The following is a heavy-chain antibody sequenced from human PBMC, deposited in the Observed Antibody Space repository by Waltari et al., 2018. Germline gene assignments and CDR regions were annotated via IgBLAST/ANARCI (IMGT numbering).Heavy chain of an antibody. D-gene: IGHD6-13*01. J-gene: IGHJ5*02. CDR1: GGSISSSSYY. CDR2: IYYSGGT. V-gene: IGHV4-39*01. CDR3: ARQLTDSPIAAGVVDP. Sequence: QLQLQESGPGLVKPSETLSLTCTVSGGSISSSSYYWGWIRQPPGKGLEWIGSIYYSGGTYYNPSLKSRVTISVDTSKNQFSLKLSSVTAADTAVYYCARQLTDSPIAAGVVDPWGQGTLVTVSS.